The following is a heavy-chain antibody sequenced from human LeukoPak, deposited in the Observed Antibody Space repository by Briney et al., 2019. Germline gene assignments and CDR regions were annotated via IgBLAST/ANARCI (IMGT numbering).Heavy chain of an antibody. V-gene: IGHV3-21*01. CDR2: ISSSSSYI. J-gene: IGHJ4*02. CDR3: ARGTDYDYVWGSYRFDY. Sequence: GALRLSCEASGFPFSSYSMNWVRQAPGKGLEWGSSISSSSSYIYYADSVKGRFTISRDNAKNSLYLQMNSLRAEDTAVYFCARGTDYDYVWGSYRFDYWGQGTLVTVSS. CDR1: GFPFSSYS. D-gene: IGHD3-16*02.